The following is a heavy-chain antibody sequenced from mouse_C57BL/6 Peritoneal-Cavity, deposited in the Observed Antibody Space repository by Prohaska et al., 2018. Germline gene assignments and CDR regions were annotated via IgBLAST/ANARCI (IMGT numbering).Heavy chain of an antibody. CDR3: ARSLFITTVDY. Sequence: QVQLQQSGPELVKPGASVKISCKASGYAFSSSWMNWVKQRPGKGLEWIGRIYPGDGDTNYNGKFKGKATLTADKSSSTAYMQLISLISEDSAVYFCARSLFITTVDYWGQRSTHTGSS. J-gene: IGHJ2*01. CDR2: IYPGDGDT. D-gene: IGHD1-1*01. CDR1: GYAFSSSW. V-gene: IGHV1-82*01.